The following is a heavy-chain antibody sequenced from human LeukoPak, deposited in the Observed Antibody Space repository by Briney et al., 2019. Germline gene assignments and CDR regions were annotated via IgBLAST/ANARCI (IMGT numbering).Heavy chain of an antibody. CDR2: ISSSGSSK. J-gene: IGHJ4*02. Sequence: GGSLRLSCAASGFTFSSYEIIWVRQAPGKGLEWISYISSSGSSKYYADSVKGRFTISRDNAKKSLYLQMNSLRAEDTAVYYCAREGAGYFDHWGQGTLVSVSS. CDR3: AREGAGYFDH. CDR1: GFTFSSYE. V-gene: IGHV3-48*03. D-gene: IGHD6-13*01.